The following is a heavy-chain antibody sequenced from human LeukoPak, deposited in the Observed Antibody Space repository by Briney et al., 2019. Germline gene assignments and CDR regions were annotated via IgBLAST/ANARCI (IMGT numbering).Heavy chain of an antibody. D-gene: IGHD6-19*01. J-gene: IGHJ5*02. V-gene: IGHV3-30*04. CDR2: ISYDGRKK. Sequence: PGGSLRLSCAASGFTFTRYAMHWVRQSPGKGLEWLAVISYDGRKKYYTDSVKGRFTISRDNSKNTLYLQMNSLRVEDTATYYCVSLTPHESSGGSNWFDPWGQGTLVTVSS. CDR1: GFTFTRYA. CDR3: VSLTPHESSGGSNWFDP.